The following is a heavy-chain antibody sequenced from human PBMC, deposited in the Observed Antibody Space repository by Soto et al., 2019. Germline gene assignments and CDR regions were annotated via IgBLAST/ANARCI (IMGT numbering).Heavy chain of an antibody. CDR1: GESIMRDDYY. CDR3: ARRRNPTSPNDY. CDR2: IYYSGST. Sequence: PFATQSRTWPVSGESIMRDDYYWSWIRQPPGKGLEWIGYIYYSGSTNYNPSLKSRVTISVDTSKNQFSLKLSSVTAADTAVYFCARRRNPTSPNDYWGQGTLVTCSS. V-gene: IGHV4-61*08. J-gene: IGHJ4*02.